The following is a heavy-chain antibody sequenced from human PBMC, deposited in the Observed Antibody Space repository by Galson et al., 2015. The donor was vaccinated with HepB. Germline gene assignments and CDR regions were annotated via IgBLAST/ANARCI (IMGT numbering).Heavy chain of an antibody. D-gene: IGHD3-22*01. Sequence: SVKVSCKASGYTFTGYYMHWVRQAPGQGLEWMGRINPNSGGTNYAQKFQGRVTMTRDTSISTAYMELSRLRSDDTAVYYCARAKLDYYDTRFDPWGQGTLVTVSS. J-gene: IGHJ5*02. CDR3: ARAKLDYYDTRFDP. V-gene: IGHV1-2*06. CDR2: INPNSGGT. CDR1: GYTFTGYY.